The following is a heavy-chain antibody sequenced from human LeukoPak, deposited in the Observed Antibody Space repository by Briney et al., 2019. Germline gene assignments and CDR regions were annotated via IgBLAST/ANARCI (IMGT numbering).Heavy chain of an antibody. Sequence: GGSLRLSCAASGFTFSNAWMSWVRQAPGKGLEWVGRIKSKTDGGTTDYAAPVKGRFTISRDDSKNTLYLQMNSLKTEDTAVYYCTTDGGGVVVYRPDDYWGQGTLVTVSS. CDR2: IKSKTDGGTT. J-gene: IGHJ4*02. CDR3: TTDGGGVVVYRPDDY. V-gene: IGHV3-15*01. D-gene: IGHD2-15*01. CDR1: GFTFSNAW.